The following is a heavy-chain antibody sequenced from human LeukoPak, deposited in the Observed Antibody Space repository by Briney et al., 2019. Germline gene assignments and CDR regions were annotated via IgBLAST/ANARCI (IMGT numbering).Heavy chain of an antibody. V-gene: IGHV4-59*08. Sequence: SETLSLTCTVSGGSISSYYWSWIRQPPGKGLEWIGYIYYSGNTNYNPSLKSRVTISVDTSKNQISLKLTSVTAADTAVYYCASPPTVRGSGYWGQGTLVTVSS. CDR2: IYYSGNT. CDR1: GGSISSYY. J-gene: IGHJ4*02. D-gene: IGHD3-10*01. CDR3: ASPPTVRGSGY.